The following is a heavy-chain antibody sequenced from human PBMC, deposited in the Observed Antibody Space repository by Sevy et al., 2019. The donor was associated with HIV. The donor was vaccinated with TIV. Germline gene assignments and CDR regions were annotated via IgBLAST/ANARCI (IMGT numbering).Heavy chain of an antibody. CDR3: AKGLILEGSWFGMDV. CDR2: MYSDGNT. J-gene: IGHJ6*02. V-gene: IGHV3-53*01. Sequence: GGSLRLSCAASGFAVSNNFMNWVRRAPGKGLEWVSVMYSDGNTYYADSVKGRFTISRDNSKNTVYLQMNSLRAEDTAVYYCAKGLILEGSWFGMDVWGQGTMVTVSS. D-gene: IGHD3-3*01. CDR1: GFAVSNNF.